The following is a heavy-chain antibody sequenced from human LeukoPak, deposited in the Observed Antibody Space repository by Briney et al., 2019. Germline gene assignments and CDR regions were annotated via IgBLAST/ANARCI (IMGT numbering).Heavy chain of an antibody. D-gene: IGHD2-2*01. Sequence: GGSLRLSCAASGFTFSSYWMSWVRQAPGKGLEWVANIKQDGSEKYYVDSVEGRFTISRDNAKNSLYLQMNSLRAEDTAVYYCARGRRTAYYYYYMDVWGKGTTVTVSS. CDR2: IKQDGSEK. J-gene: IGHJ6*03. CDR1: GFTFSSYW. CDR3: ARGRRTAYYYYYMDV. V-gene: IGHV3-7*01.